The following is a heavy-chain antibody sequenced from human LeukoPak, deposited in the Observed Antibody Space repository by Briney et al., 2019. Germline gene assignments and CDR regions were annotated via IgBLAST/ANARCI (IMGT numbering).Heavy chain of an antibody. CDR1: GYTLFNYG. J-gene: IGHJ3*02. V-gene: IGHV1-18*01. Sequence: ASVKASCKASGYTLFNYGISWVRQAPGQGLEWMGWISFKNGNTNSAQKLQGRVTMTTDTSTSTAYMELMSLRSGDTAVYYCAKGGSTRPWSFDIWGQGTMVTVSS. CDR3: AKGGSTRPWSFDI. CDR2: ISFKNGNT. D-gene: IGHD2-2*01.